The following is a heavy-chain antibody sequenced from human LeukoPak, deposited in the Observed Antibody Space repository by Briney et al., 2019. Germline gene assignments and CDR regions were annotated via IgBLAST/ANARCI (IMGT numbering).Heavy chain of an antibody. CDR3: ASASHITMLRGANDY. Sequence: GASVKVSCKASGGTFISYTFSWVRQAPGQGLEWMGGIIPIFGTANYAQKFQGRVTITADESTSTAYMELSSLRSEDTAVYYCASASHITMLRGANDYWGQGTLVTVSS. D-gene: IGHD3-10*01. V-gene: IGHV1-69*13. CDR1: GGTFISYT. J-gene: IGHJ4*02. CDR2: IIPIFGTA.